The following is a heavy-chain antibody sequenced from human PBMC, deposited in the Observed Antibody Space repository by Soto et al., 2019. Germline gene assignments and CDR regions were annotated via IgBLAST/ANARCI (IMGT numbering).Heavy chain of an antibody. CDR3: ARATTTQSRDY. J-gene: IGHJ4*02. D-gene: IGHD5-12*01. Sequence: EVQLLESGGGLVQPGGSLGLSCAASGFTFSSYDMSWVRQAPGKGLEYVSSISVTGSGTYYADSVKGRFNIDRDNSKHTRYRKMNSLRVEDTAVYYCARATTTQSRDYWGQRTLVTVSS. CDR1: GFTFSSYD. CDR2: ISVTGSGT. V-gene: IGHV3-23*01.